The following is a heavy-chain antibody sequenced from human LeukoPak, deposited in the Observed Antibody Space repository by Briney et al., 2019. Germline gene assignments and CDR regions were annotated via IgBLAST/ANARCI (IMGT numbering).Heavy chain of an antibody. Sequence: GGSLRLSCAASGFTFSGSAMHWVRQASGKGLEWVGRIRSKANSYATAYAASVKGRFTISRDDSKNTAYLQVNSLKTEDTAVYYCTPIGYDNSGFYDYWGQGTLVTVSS. J-gene: IGHJ4*02. D-gene: IGHD3-22*01. CDR1: GFTFSGSA. CDR3: TPIGYDNSGFYDY. CDR2: IRSKANSYAT. V-gene: IGHV3-73*01.